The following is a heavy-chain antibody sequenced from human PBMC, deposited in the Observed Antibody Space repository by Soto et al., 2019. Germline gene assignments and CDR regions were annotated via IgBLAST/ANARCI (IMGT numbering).Heavy chain of an antibody. CDR2: ISDSGGST. CDR3: AKFEQQLIREGFDA. D-gene: IGHD6-13*01. CDR1: GFTFSCYP. Sequence: GSLRLSCAASGFTFSCYPMPWVRQAPGKGLEWVSCISDSGGSTYYADSVKGRFTISRDNSKNTLYLQMNSLRAEDTAVYYCAKFEQQLIREGFDAWGQGTLVTVSS. J-gene: IGHJ5*02. V-gene: IGHV3-23*01.